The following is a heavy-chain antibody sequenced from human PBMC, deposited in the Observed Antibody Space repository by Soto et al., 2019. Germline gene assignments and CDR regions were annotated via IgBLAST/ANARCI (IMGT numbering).Heavy chain of an antibody. CDR1: GFTFSSYS. D-gene: IGHD5-18*01. Sequence: EVQLVESGGGLVQPGGSLRLSCAASGFTFSSYSMNWVRQAPGKGLEWVSNISSSSSSIYYAGSVKGRFTISRDNAKNSLYLQMNSLRDEDTAVYYCASSALVPNGAYDIWGQGTMVTVSS. CDR3: ASSALVPNGAYDI. J-gene: IGHJ3*02. V-gene: IGHV3-48*02. CDR2: ISSSSSSI.